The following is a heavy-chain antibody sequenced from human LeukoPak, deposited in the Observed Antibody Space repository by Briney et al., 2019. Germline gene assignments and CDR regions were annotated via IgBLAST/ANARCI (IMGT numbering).Heavy chain of an antibody. CDR2: ISGSGGST. CDR1: GFTFSSYA. Sequence: PGGSLRLSCAASGFTFSSYAMSWVRQAPGKGLEWVSAISGSGGSTYYADSVKGRFTISRDNSKNTLYLQMNSLRAEDTAVYYCAEAHDFWSGANLNWFDPWGQGTLVTVSS. CDR3: AEAHDFWSGANLNWFDP. V-gene: IGHV3-23*01. J-gene: IGHJ5*02. D-gene: IGHD3-3*01.